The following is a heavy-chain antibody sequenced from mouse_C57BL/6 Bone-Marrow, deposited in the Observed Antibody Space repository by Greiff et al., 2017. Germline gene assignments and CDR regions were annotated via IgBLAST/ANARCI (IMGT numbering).Heavy chain of an antibody. D-gene: IGHD1-1*01. CDR1: GFTFSSYA. CDR2: ISDGGSYT. V-gene: IGHV5-4*03. Sequence: EVKLVESGGGLVKPGGSLKLSCAASGFTFSSYAMYWVRQTPEKRLEWVATISDGGSYTYYPDNVKGRFTISRDNAKNNLFLQRTSLRSKDTAMYYCARGPDYYSSSYDDYWGKGTTLTVSS. CDR3: ARGPDYYSSSYDDY. J-gene: IGHJ2*01.